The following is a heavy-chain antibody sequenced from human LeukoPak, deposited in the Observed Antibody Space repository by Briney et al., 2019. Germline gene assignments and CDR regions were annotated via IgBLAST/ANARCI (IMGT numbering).Heavy chain of an antibody. CDR1: GFTFSSYS. V-gene: IGHV3-21*01. D-gene: IGHD1-20*01. J-gene: IGHJ4*02. CDR3: ARDYNWNYFDY. Sequence: PGGSLRLSCAASGFTFSSYSMNWVRQAPGKGLEWVSSISSRSGYIYYADSVKGRFTISRDNAKNSLYLQMNSLRAEDTAVYYCARDYNWNYFDYWGQGTLVTVSS. CDR2: ISSRSGYI.